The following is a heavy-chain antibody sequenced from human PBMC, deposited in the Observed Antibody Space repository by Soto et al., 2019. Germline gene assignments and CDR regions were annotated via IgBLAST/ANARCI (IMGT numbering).Heavy chain of an antibody. Sequence: QVQLVQSAAEVKKPGSSVKVSCKASGGTFSSYAISWVRQAPGQGLEWMGGIIPIFGTANYAQKFQGRVTITADESTSTAYMELSSLRSEDTAVYYCARQADIVVVPAATNWFDPWGQGTLVTVSS. CDR2: IIPIFGTA. D-gene: IGHD2-2*01. CDR1: GGTFSSYA. V-gene: IGHV1-69*01. CDR3: ARQADIVVVPAATNWFDP. J-gene: IGHJ5*02.